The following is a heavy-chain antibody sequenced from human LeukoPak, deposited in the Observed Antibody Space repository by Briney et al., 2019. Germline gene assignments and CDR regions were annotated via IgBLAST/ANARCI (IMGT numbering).Heavy chain of an antibody. Sequence: PSETLSLTCTVSGGSISNYYWSWIRQSPGKGLEWIGYIYYTGSTNYNPSLKSRVTISVDTSTNQFSLKLSSVTAADTAVYYCARDSDYCSSTSCYAQYYYYYMDVWGKGTTVTVSS. J-gene: IGHJ6*03. CDR2: IYYTGST. CDR3: ARDSDYCSSTSCYAQYYYYYMDV. CDR1: GGSISNYY. D-gene: IGHD2-2*01. V-gene: IGHV4-59*12.